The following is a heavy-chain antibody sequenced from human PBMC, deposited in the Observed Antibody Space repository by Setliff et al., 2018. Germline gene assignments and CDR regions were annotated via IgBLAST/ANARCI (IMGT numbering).Heavy chain of an antibody. CDR1: GFTFSSYW. V-gene: IGHV3-74*01. Sequence: GGSLSLSCADSGFTFSSYWMHWVRQAPGKGLVWVSRINSDGSSTSYADSVKGRFTISRDNAKNRLYLQMNSLRAEDTAVYYCARGSRPQYYDSSPRNAWGQGTLVTVSS. D-gene: IGHD3-22*01. CDR2: INSDGSST. CDR3: ARGSRPQYYDSSPRNA. J-gene: IGHJ5*02.